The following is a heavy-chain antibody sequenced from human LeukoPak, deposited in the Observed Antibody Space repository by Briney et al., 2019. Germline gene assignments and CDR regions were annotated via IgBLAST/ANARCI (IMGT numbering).Heavy chain of an antibody. V-gene: IGHV4-34*01. CDR3: ARINPSYYFDY. CDR1: GGSFSGYY. D-gene: IGHD1-14*01. J-gene: IGHJ4*02. Sequence: SETLSLTCAVYGGSFSGYYWSWIRQPPGKGLEWIGEINHSGGTNYNPSLKSRVTISVDTSKNQFSLKLSSVTAADTAVYYCARINPSYYFDYWGQGTLVTVSS. CDR2: INHSGGT.